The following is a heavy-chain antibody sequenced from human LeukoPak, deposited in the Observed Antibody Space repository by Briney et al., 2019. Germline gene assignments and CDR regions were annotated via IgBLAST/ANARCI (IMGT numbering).Heavy chain of an antibody. Sequence: GGSLRLSCEASGFTFSTYAMSWVRQAPGKGLGWVSTISGSGDSTYYADSVKGRFTISRDNSKNTLYLQMKSLRAEDTAVYYCAKGAAAAGNFHYWGQGTLVTVSS. J-gene: IGHJ4*02. D-gene: IGHD6-13*01. CDR3: AKGAAAAGNFHY. V-gene: IGHV3-23*01. CDR2: ISGSGDST. CDR1: GFTFSTYA.